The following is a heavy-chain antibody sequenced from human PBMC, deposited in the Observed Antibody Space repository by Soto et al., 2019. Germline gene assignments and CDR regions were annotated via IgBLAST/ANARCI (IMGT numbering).Heavy chain of an antibody. CDR2: IYDSGST. Sequence: SETLSLTCTVSGGSISSGDYYWSWIRHPPGKGLEWIGYIYDSGSTYYNPSLKSRVTISVETSKNQFSLKLNSVTAADTAVYYCARRADYDSSGYYFLDYWGQGTLVTVSS. V-gene: IGHV4-30-4*01. J-gene: IGHJ4*02. D-gene: IGHD3-22*01. CDR1: GGSISSGDYY. CDR3: ARRADYDSSGYYFLDY.